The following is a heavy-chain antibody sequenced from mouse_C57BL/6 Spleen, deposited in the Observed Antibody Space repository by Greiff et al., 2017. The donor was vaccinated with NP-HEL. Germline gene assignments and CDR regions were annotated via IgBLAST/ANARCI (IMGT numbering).Heavy chain of an antibody. CDR2: IDPSDSET. V-gene: IGHV1-52*01. CDR3: ERGKYYGSSYGYFDV. Sequence: VQLQQPGAELVRPGSSVKLSCKASGYTFTSYWMHWVKQRPIQGLEWIGNIDPSDSETHYNQKFKDKATLTVDKSSSTAYMQLSSLTSEDSAVYYCERGKYYGSSYGYFDVWGTGTTVTVSS. D-gene: IGHD1-1*01. J-gene: IGHJ1*03. CDR1: GYTFTSYW.